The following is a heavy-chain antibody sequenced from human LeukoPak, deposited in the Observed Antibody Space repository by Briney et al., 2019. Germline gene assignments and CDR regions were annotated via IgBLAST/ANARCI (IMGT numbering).Heavy chain of an antibody. Sequence: PSETLSLTCTVSGGSISSYYWSWIRQPPGKGLEWIGYIYYSGSTNYNPSLKSRVTISVDTSKNQFSLKLSSVTAADTAMYYCARMSLSYCSSTSCSNLIDYWGQGTLVTVSS. J-gene: IGHJ4*02. CDR3: ARMSLSYCSSTSCSNLIDY. D-gene: IGHD2-2*01. CDR2: IYYSGST. CDR1: GGSISSYY. V-gene: IGHV4-59*01.